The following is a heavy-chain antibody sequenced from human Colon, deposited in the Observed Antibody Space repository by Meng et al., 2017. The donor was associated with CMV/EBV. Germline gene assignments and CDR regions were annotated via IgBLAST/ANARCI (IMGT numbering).Heavy chain of an antibody. CDR2: IYYSGST. J-gene: IGHJ3*02. D-gene: IGHD4-17*01. Sequence: SETLSLTCTVSGGSIISHYWSWLRQPPGKGLEWIGLIYYSGSTNHNPSLKSRVTISVDTSKNQFSLRLSSVTDADTAVYYCARQESSFSGDYLPDAFDIWGQGTMVTVSS. CDR3: ARQESSFSGDYLPDAFDI. V-gene: IGHV4-59*08. CDR1: GGSIISHY.